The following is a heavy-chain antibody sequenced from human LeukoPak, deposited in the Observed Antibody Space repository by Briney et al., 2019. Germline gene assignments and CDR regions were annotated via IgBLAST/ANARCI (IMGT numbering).Heavy chain of an antibody. CDR2: INHSGST. J-gene: IGHJ6*02. CDR3: ASPNCSGGSCYPYYYYGMDV. V-gene: IGHV4-34*01. Sequence: PSETLSLTCAVYGGSFSGYYWSWIRQPPGKGLEWIGEINHSGSTNYNPSLKSRVTISVDTSKNQFSLKLSSVTAADTAVYYCASPNCSGGSCYPYYYYGMDVWGQGTTVTVSS. D-gene: IGHD2-15*01. CDR1: GGSFSGYY.